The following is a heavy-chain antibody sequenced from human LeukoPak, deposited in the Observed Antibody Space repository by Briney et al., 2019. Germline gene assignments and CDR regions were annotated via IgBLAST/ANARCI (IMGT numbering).Heavy chain of an antibody. CDR3: ARVSWSPGTSYYYMDV. V-gene: IGHV4-4*02. D-gene: IGHD1-1*01. CDR1: GGSISSDNW. Sequence: SETLSLTCAVSGGSISSDNWWSWVRQPPGKGLEWIGEIYHSGSTNYNPSLKTQVTISVDTSKNQFSLKLSSVTAADTAVYYCARVSWSPGTSYYYMDVWGKGTTVTVSS. J-gene: IGHJ6*03. CDR2: IYHSGST.